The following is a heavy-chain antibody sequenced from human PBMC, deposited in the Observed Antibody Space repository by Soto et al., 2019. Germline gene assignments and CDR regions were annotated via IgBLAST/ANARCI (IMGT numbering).Heavy chain of an antibody. CDR2: IYWDDDK. CDR1: GFSLSTSGVG. CDR3: AHCPLWFGELSHAFDI. Sequence: KESGPTLVKPTQTLTLTCTFSGFSLSTSGVGVGWIRQPPGKALEWLALIYWDDDKRYSPSLKSRLTITKDTSKNQVVLTMTNMDPVDTATYYCAHCPLWFGELSHAFDIWGQGTMVTVSS. D-gene: IGHD3-10*01. J-gene: IGHJ3*02. V-gene: IGHV2-5*02.